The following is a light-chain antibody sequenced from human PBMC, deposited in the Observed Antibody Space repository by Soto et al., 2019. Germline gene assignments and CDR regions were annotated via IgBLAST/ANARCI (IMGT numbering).Light chain of an antibody. V-gene: IGKV1-5*01. J-gene: IGKJ5*01. CDR3: QQYYRYPIT. CDR2: DAS. Sequence: DIQMTQSPSTLSASVGDRFTITCRASQSISSWLALYQQNQGKXHKXXIYDASSLESGVPSRFSGIGSGTDGTITISCLQSEDGATYDGQQYYRYPITFGQGTRLEIK. CDR1: QSISSW.